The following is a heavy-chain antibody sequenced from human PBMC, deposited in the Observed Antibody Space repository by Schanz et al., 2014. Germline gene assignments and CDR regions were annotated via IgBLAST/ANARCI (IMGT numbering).Heavy chain of an antibody. V-gene: IGHV3-23*04. Sequence: VQLVESGGGLVQPGGSLRLSCAASGFTFSTYAMSWVRQAPGKGLEWVSAISGSGGSTYYADSVKGRFTISRDSPKNTLYLQMNSLKTEDTAMYYCARRASCSRIGCPFDSWGQGTLVTVSS. J-gene: IGHJ4*02. CDR3: ARRASCSRIGCPFDS. D-gene: IGHD2-2*01. CDR1: GFTFSTYA. CDR2: ISGSGGST.